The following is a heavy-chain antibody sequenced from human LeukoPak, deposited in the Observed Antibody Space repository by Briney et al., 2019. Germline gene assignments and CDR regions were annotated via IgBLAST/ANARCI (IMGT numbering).Heavy chain of an antibody. CDR3: ARDREAAAGDY. CDR1: GYTLTSYY. Sequence: ASVKVSCKASGYTLTSYYMHWVRQAPGQGLEWMGIINPSGGSTSYAQKFQGRVTMTRDTSTSTVYMELSSLRSEDTAVYYCARDREAAAGDYWGQGTLVTVSS. J-gene: IGHJ4*02. CDR2: INPSGGST. V-gene: IGHV1-46*01. D-gene: IGHD6-13*01.